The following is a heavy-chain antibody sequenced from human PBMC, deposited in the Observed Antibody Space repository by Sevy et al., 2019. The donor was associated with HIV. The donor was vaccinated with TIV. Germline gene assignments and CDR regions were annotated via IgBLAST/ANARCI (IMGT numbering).Heavy chain of an antibody. CDR3: ARGGDFNDRSAKRDFDY. CDR2: IWNDGSNK. J-gene: IGHJ4*02. CDR1: GFTFSNYG. D-gene: IGHD3-22*01. Sequence: GGSLRLSCAASGFTFSNYGMHWVRQAPGKGLEWVAVIWNDGSNKYYEDSVKGRFTISRDISKNTLYLEMNSLRVEDTAVYFCARGGDFNDRSAKRDFDYWGQGTLVTVSS. V-gene: IGHV3-33*01.